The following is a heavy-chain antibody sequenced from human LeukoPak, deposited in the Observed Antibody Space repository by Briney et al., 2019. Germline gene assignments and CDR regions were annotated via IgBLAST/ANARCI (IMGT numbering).Heavy chain of an antibody. CDR3: TRRSRDVYNSDAFDM. CDR1: GFTFSVSA. J-gene: IGHJ3*02. V-gene: IGHV3-73*01. CDR2: IRNKANSYAT. D-gene: IGHD5-24*01. Sequence: GGSLRLSCAASGFTFSVSALHWVRPASGKGLEWVGRIRNKANSYATGYAASVKGRFTISRDDSKNTAYLQMNSLKTEDTAVYYWTRRSRDVYNSDAFDMWGQGTLVTVSS.